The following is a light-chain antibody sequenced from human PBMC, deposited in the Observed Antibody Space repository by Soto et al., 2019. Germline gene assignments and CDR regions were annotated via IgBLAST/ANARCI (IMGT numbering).Light chain of an antibody. V-gene: IGLV1-40*01. CDR3: QSYDSTLSARYV. Sequence: QSVLTQPASVPGSPGQSITISCTGSSSNIGAGYDVHWYQQRPGTAPKLLILGHTNRPSGVPDRFSGSKSGTSASLAITGLQAEDGGDYYCQSYDSTLSARYVFGTGTKVTVL. CDR2: GHT. J-gene: IGLJ1*01. CDR1: SSNIGAGYD.